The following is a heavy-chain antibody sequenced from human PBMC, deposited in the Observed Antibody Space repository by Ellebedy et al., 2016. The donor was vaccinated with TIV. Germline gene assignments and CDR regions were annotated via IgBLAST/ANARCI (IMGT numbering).Heavy chain of an antibody. CDR2: IYWDDDK. J-gene: IGHJ4*02. D-gene: IGHD4-17*01. V-gene: IGHV2-5*02. CDR1: GFSLNTRGVS. CDR3: AHELRVLGEYVRGFDY. Sequence: SGPTLVKPTQTLTLTCTLSGFSLNTRGVSVGWIRQPPGQALEWLALIYWDDDKRYSPSLRTRLTISKDTSKNQVVLTMTNMDPVDTATYYCAHELRVLGEYVRGFDYWGQGILVPVSS.